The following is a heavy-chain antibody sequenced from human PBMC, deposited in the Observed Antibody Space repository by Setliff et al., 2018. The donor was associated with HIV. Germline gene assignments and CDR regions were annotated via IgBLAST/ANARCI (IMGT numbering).Heavy chain of an antibody. Sequence: PGGSLRLSCAASGFTFSNFAINWVRQAPGKGLEWVSTISGRGTNTYYADSVKGRFTISRDNSKNTLSLQLNSLTAEDSAVYYCAKAGGGILYFYDRDGWGKGTTVTVSS. CDR1: GFTFSNFA. CDR2: ISGRGTNT. J-gene: IGHJ6*03. V-gene: IGHV3-23*01. CDR3: AKAGGGILYFYDRDG. D-gene: IGHD2-15*01.